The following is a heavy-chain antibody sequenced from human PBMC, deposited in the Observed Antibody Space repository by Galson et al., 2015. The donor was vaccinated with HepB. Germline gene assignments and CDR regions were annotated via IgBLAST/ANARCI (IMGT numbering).Heavy chain of an antibody. CDR1: GFTFSSYG. Sequence: SLRLSCAASGFTFSSYGMHWVRQAPGKGLEWVAGISYDGSNKYYADSVKGRFTISRDNSKNTLYLQMNSLRAEDTAVYYCAKFDAMYYYGSGSYSDFDYWGQGTLVTVSS. J-gene: IGHJ4*02. CDR3: AKFDAMYYYGSGSYSDFDY. CDR2: ISYDGSNK. D-gene: IGHD3-10*01. V-gene: IGHV3-30*18.